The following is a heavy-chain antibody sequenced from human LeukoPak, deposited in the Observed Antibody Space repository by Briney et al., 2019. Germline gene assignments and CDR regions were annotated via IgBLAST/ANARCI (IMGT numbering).Heavy chain of an antibody. J-gene: IGHJ4*02. Sequence: SETLSLTCTVSGGSISSYYWSWIRQPPGKGLEWIGYIYYIGSTYYNPSLKSRVTITVDTSKNQFSLKLSSVTAADTAVYYCARLLKYSGSYYCDSWGQGTLVTVSS. CDR2: IYYIGST. CDR3: ARLLKYSGSYYCDS. D-gene: IGHD1-26*01. CDR1: GGSISSYY. V-gene: IGHV4-59*08.